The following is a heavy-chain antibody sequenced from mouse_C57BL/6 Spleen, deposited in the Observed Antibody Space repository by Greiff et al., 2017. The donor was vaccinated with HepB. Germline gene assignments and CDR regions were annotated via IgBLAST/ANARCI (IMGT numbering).Heavy chain of an antibody. V-gene: IGHV14-4*01. Sequence: EVQLQQSGAELVRPGASVKLSCTASGFNIKDDYMHWVKQRPEQGLEWIGWIDPENGDTEYASKFQGKATITADTSSNTAYLQRSSLTSEDTAVYYCTTGYYGSSSSMDYWGQGTSVTVSS. CDR2: IDPENGDT. J-gene: IGHJ4*01. CDR1: GFNIKDDY. CDR3: TTGYYGSSSSMDY. D-gene: IGHD1-1*01.